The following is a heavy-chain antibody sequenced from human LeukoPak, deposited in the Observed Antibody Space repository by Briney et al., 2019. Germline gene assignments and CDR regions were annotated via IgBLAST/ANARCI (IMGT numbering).Heavy chain of an antibody. CDR3: AIFPDVDIVATISRG. CDR1: GYPFTDYF. D-gene: IGHD5-12*01. CDR2: MNPNSGNT. J-gene: IGHJ4*02. V-gene: IGHV1-8*02. Sequence: ASVKVSCKASGYPFTDYFLHWVRQATGQGLEWMGWMNPNSGNTGYGQQFQGRVTMTSNTSISTAYMELSSLRSEDTAVYYCAIFPDVDIVATISRGWGQGTLVTVSS.